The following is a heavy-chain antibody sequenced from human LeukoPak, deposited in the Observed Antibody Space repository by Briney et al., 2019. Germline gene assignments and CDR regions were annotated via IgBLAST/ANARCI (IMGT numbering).Heavy chain of an antibody. CDR3: ARRTLLWFGELFGRNWFDP. CDR1: GGAFSGYY. CDR2: INHSGST. D-gene: IGHD3-10*01. J-gene: IGHJ5*02. Sequence: SETLSLTCAVYGGAFSGYYWSWIRHPPGKGLEWIGEINHSGSTNYNPSLKRRVTISVDTSKNQFSLKLSSVTAAATAVYYCARRTLLWFGELFGRNWFDPWGQGTLVTVSS. V-gene: IGHV4-34*01.